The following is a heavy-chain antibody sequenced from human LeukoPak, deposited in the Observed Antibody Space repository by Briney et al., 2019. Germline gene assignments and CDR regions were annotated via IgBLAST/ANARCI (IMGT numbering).Heavy chain of an antibody. CDR1: GGSISSGSYY. D-gene: IGHD3-22*01. CDR2: IYTSGST. Sequence: PSETLSLTCTVSGGSISSGSYYWSWIRQPAGKGLEWIGRIYTSGSTNYNPSLKSRVTISVDTSKNQFSLKLSSVTAADTAVYYCARGHYYYDSSGYSYWGQGTLVTVSP. V-gene: IGHV4-61*02. CDR3: ARGHYYYDSSGYSY. J-gene: IGHJ4*02.